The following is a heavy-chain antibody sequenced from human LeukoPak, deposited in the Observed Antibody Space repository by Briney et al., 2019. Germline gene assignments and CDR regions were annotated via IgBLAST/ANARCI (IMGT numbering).Heavy chain of an antibody. Sequence: GASVKVSCKASGGTFSSYAISWVRQAPGQGLEWMGWINPNSGGTNYAQKFQGRVTMTRDTSISTAYMELSRLRSDDTAVYYCAIEVAAAGTVGWFDPWGQGTLVTVSS. CDR1: GGTFSSYA. CDR3: AIEVAAAGTVGWFDP. CDR2: INPNSGGT. V-gene: IGHV1-2*02. D-gene: IGHD6-13*01. J-gene: IGHJ5*02.